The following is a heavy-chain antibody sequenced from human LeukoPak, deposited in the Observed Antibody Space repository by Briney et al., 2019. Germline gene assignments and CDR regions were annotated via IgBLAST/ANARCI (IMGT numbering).Heavy chain of an antibody. J-gene: IGHJ3*02. CDR2: INSDGSRT. V-gene: IGHV3-74*01. CDR1: GFTFSSYW. CDR3: ARSSVLRFLEWLPDAFDI. D-gene: IGHD3-3*01. Sequence: GGSLRLSCAASGFTFSSYWMHWVRQAPGKGLVWVSRINSDGSRTSYADSVKGRFTISRDNAKNTLYLQMNSLRAEDTAVYYCARSSVLRFLEWLPDAFDIWGQGTMVTVSS.